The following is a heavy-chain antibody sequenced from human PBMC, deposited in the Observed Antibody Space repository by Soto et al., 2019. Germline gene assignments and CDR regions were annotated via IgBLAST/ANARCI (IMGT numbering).Heavy chain of an antibody. CDR3: AAGSYGTRESYY. J-gene: IGHJ4*02. Sequence: GSLRLSCAASGFTVSSNYMSWVRQAPGKGLEWVSVIYSGGSTYYADSVKGRFTISRDNSKNTLYLQMNSLRAEDTAVYYCAAGSYGTRESYYWGKGTLVTVAS. V-gene: IGHV3-66*01. CDR2: IYSGGST. CDR1: GFTVSSNY. D-gene: IGHD5-18*01.